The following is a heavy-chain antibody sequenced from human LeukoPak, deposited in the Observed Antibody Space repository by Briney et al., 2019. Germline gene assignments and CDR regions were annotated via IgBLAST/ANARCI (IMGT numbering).Heavy chain of an antibody. J-gene: IGHJ4*02. CDR1: GFTFSSYA. V-gene: IGHV3-30*04. CDR2: ISYDGSNK. Sequence: PGRSLRLSCAASGFTFSSYAMHWVRQAPGKGLEWVAVISYDGSNKYYADSVKGRFTISRDNSKNTLYLQMNSLRAEDTAVYYCARDLYVYGDYGGANDYWGQGTLVTVSS. D-gene: IGHD4-17*01. CDR3: ARDLYVYGDYGGANDY.